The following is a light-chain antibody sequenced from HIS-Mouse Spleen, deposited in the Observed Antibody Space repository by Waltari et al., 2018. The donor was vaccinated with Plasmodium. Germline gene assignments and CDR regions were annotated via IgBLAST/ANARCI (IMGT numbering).Light chain of an antibody. CDR3: YSTDSSGNHRV. CDR1: ALPKNY. V-gene: IGLV3-10*01. CDR2: EDS. J-gene: IGLJ3*02. Sequence: SYELTQPPSVSVSPGQTARITCSGDALPKNYASWYQQKSGQAPVLVIYEDSKRPSGIPERCSGSSSGTMATLTISGAQVEDEADYYCYSTDSSGNHRVFGGGTKLTVL.